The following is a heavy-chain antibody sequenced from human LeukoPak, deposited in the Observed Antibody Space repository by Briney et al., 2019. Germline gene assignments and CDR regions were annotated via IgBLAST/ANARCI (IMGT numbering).Heavy chain of an antibody. J-gene: IGHJ6*02. D-gene: IGHD4-17*01. Sequence: SETLSLTCTVSGGSISSYYWSWIRQPPGKGLEWIGYIYYSGSTNYNPSLKSRVTISVDTSKNQFSLKLSSVTAADTAVYYCARESYGEGNYYGMDVWGQGTTVTVSS. CDR2: IYYSGST. CDR1: GGSISSYY. V-gene: IGHV4-59*01. CDR3: ARESYGEGNYYGMDV.